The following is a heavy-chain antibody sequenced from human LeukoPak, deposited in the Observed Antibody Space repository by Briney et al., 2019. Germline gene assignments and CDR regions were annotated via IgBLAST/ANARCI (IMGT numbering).Heavy chain of an antibody. V-gene: IGHV3-23*01. CDR3: ARELVSLGTGYFDL. D-gene: IGHD7-27*01. J-gene: IGHJ2*01. CDR1: GFTFRTYG. CDR2: ITGSSTWT. Sequence: GGSLRLSCEASGFTFRTYGMTWVRQSPGKGLEWVSGITGSSTWTYYADSVRGRFAISRDNSKNTLHLQMNNLTADDTAIYYCARELVSLGTGYFDLWGRGTLVTVSS.